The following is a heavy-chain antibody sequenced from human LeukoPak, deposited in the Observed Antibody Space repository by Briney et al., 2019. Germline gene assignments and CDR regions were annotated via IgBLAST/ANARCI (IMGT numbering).Heavy chain of an antibody. CDR1: GFTFSSYS. V-gene: IGHV3-21*01. D-gene: IGHD4/OR15-4a*01. Sequence: GGSLRLSCVVSGFTFSSYSVNWVRQSPGKGLEWVSYISSSSSYIHYADSVKGRFTISRDNAKKSLYLQMNSLRAEDTAVYYCARRAGAYSHPYDYWGQGTLVTVSS. CDR3: ARRAGAYSHPYDY. CDR2: ISSSSSYI. J-gene: IGHJ4*02.